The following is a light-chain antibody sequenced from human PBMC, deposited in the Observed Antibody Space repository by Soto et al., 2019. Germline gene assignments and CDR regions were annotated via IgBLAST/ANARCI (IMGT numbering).Light chain of an antibody. Sequence: QSVLTQPPSVSAAPGQKVTISCSGSRFNIGNSDISWYQQLPGTAPKLLIYDNDKRPSGIPDRFSGSKSGTSATLGITGLQAGDEADYYCGTWDSSLSAVVFGGGTKLTVL. CDR3: GTWDSSLSAVV. V-gene: IGLV1-51*01. CDR1: RFNIGNSD. J-gene: IGLJ2*01. CDR2: DND.